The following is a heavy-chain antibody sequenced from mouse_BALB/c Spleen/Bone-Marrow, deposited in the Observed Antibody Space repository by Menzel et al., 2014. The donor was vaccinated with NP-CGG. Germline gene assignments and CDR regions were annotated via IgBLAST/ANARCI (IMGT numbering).Heavy chain of an antibody. J-gene: IGHJ1*01. CDR1: GFTFSSFG. D-gene: IGHD3-1*01. CDR3: ARRGLLSYWYFDV. CDR2: ISSGSSTI. Sequence: EVNVVESGGGLVQPGGSRKLSCAASGFTFSSFGMHWVRQAPEKGLEWVAYISSGSSTIYYADTVKGRFTISRDNPKNTLFLQMTSLRSEDTAMYYCARRGLLSYWYFDVWGAGTTVTVSS. V-gene: IGHV5-17*02.